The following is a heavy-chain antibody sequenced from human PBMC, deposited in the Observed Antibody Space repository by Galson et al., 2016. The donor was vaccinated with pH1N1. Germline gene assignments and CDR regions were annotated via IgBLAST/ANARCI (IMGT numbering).Heavy chain of an antibody. CDR1: GYTFTNYG. D-gene: IGHD5-18*01. V-gene: IGHV1-18*01. CDR2: MSAYNGNT. Sequence: SVKVSCKASGYTFTNYGITWVRQAPRRGLEWMAWMSAYNGNTNYAQKFQGRVTMATDTSTNTAYMELRNLTSDDTAVYYCARDVRISLWLPDFWGQGALVTVSS. CDR3: ARDVRISLWLPDF. J-gene: IGHJ4*02.